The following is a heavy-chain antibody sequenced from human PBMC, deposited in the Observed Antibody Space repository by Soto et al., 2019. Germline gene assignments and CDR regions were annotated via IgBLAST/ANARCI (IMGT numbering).Heavy chain of an antibody. Sequence: QVQLVQSGSEVKTPGSSLKVSCKVSGSRFSNYVISWVRQAPGHGLEWVGRIIPLFNSTKYAQSFKGRVTITSDKSTSTASLELSSLRSDDTAVYYCARECRGQNAGYNGLVSLGYWGQGTLVTVSS. CDR1: GSRFSNYV. CDR2: IIPLFNST. J-gene: IGHJ4*02. V-gene: IGHV1-69*06. CDR3: ARECRGQNAGYNGLVSLGY. D-gene: IGHD2-2*02.